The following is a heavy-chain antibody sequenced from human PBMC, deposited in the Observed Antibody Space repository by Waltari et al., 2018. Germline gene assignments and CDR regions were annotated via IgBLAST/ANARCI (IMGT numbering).Heavy chain of an antibody. D-gene: IGHD2-15*01. CDR2: IRRSGRT. Sequence: QVQLQESGPGLVKPSGTLSLTCAAFGDSMSSDDLWNWVRQSPGKGLEWIGQIRRSGRTNYNPSLASRVSVSIDTSNNQFSLKVTSATAADTAVYYCARDRGRGLYLDSWGQGTLVTVSP. V-gene: IGHV4-4*02. CDR3: ARDRGRGLYLDS. J-gene: IGHJ4*02. CDR1: GDSMSSDDL.